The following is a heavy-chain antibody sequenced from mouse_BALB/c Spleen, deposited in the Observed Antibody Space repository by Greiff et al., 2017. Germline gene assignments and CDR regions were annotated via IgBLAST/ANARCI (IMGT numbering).Heavy chain of an antibody. CDR3: ARSSMIAAAFAY. V-gene: IGHV3-8*02. Sequence: EVKLVESGPSLVKPSQTLSLTCSVSGYSFTSCYLNWIRKFPGNKLEYMGYISYSGSTYYNPPLKSRISITRDTSKNQYYLQLNSVTTEDTATYYCARSSMIAAAFAYWGQGTLVTVSA. J-gene: IGHJ3*01. CDR1: GYSFTSCY. CDR2: ISYSGST. D-gene: IGHD2-4*01.